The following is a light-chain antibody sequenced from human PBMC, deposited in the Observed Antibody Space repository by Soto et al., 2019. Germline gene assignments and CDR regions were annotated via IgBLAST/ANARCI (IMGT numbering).Light chain of an antibody. CDR2: GAS. J-gene: IGKJ1*01. V-gene: IGKV3-15*01. Sequence: EIVMTQSPATLSVSPGERATLSCRASHTVTNHLAWYQQKPGQAPRLLIYGASTRATGVPARFSGSGSGTEFTLTISSLQSEDFAVYYCQQYNNWWTFGQGTKVEIK. CDR1: HTVTNH. CDR3: QQYNNWWT.